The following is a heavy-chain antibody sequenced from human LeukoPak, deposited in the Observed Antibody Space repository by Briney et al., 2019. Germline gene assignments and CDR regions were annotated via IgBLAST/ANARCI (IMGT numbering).Heavy chain of an antibody. CDR3: ARDPSEWLEPPDY. V-gene: IGHV1-3*01. Sequence: ASVKVSCKASGYTFTSYAMHWVRQAPGQRLEWMGWINAGNGNTKYSQKFQGRVTITRDTSASTAYMELSSLRSEDTAVYYCARDPSEWLEPPDYWGQGTLVTVSS. CDR2: INAGNGNT. CDR1: GYTFTSYA. D-gene: IGHD6-19*01. J-gene: IGHJ4*02.